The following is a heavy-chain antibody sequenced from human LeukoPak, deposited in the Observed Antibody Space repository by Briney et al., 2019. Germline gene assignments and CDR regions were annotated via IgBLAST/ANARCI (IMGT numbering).Heavy chain of an antibody. Sequence: SETLSLTCAVYGGSFSGDFWSWIRQSPGKGLEWIGEINHSGSTNYNPSLKSRVTISVDTSKNQFSLKLSSVTAADTAVYYCATSHYLYWGQGTLVTVSS. J-gene: IGHJ4*02. CDR3: ATSHYLY. V-gene: IGHV4-34*01. CDR2: INHSGST. CDR1: GGSFSGDF. D-gene: IGHD1-26*01.